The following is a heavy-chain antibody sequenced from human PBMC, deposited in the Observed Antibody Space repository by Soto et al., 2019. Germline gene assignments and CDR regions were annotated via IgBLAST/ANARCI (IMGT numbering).Heavy chain of an antibody. CDR3: ASAYYYDSSGYSPGGY. J-gene: IGHJ4*02. V-gene: IGHV3-7*01. CDR2: IKQDGSQK. D-gene: IGHD3-22*01. CDR1: GLTFSSYW. Sequence: GGSLRLSXAASGLTFSSYWMSWVRQAPGKGLEWVANIKQDGSQKYYVDSVKGRFTISRDNAKNSLYLQMNSLRVEDTAVYYCASAYYYDSSGYSPGGYWGQGTLVTVSS.